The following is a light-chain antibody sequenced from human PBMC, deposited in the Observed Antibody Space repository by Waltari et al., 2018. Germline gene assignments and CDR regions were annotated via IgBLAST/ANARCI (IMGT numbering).Light chain of an antibody. CDR3: QHYVRLPVT. CDR1: QSVSRT. J-gene: IGKJ1*01. V-gene: IGKV3-20*01. CDR2: GAS. Sequence: EIVLTQSPGTLSLSPGESDTLSCRASQSVSRTLARYQQKPGQAPRLLIYGASTRATGIPERFSGGGSGTDFSLTISRLEPEDFAVYYCQHYVRLPVTFGQGTKVEIK.